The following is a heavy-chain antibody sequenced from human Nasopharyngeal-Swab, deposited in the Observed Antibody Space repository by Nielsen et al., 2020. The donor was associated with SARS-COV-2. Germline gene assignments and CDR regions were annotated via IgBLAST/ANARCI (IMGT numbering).Heavy chain of an antibody. CDR2: ISYDGSNK. V-gene: IGHV3-33*05. Sequence: VRQAPGKGLEWVAVISYDGSNKYYADSVKGRFTISRDNAKNSLYLQMNSLRAEDTAVYYCARQYCSSTSCYAGAYFDYWGQGTLVTVSS. D-gene: IGHD2-2*01. J-gene: IGHJ4*02. CDR3: ARQYCSSTSCYAGAYFDY.